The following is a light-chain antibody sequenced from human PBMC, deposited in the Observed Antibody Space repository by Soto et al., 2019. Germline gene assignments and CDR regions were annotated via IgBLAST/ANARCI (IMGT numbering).Light chain of an antibody. Sequence: EIVLTQSPATLSLSPGERATLSCRASQSVIIYLAWYQQKPGQPPRLLIYDASNRAAGVPARFSGSGSGTDFTLTISSLEPADFAVYYCQQRSNWPRTFGQGTKVEIK. CDR2: DAS. V-gene: IGKV3-11*01. CDR1: QSVIIY. CDR3: QQRSNWPRT. J-gene: IGKJ1*01.